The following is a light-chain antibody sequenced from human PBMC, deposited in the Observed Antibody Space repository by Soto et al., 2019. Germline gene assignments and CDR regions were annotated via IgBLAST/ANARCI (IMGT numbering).Light chain of an antibody. J-gene: IGKJ1*01. Sequence: EIVMTQSPATLSVFPGERATLSCRASQSVASNLAWYQQKPGQAPRPLIYGASTRATGIPARFSGSGSGTEFTLTITSLQSEDFAIYYCHQYDNWRGTFGQGTKVEIK. CDR3: HQYDNWRGT. V-gene: IGKV3-15*01. CDR2: GAS. CDR1: QSVASN.